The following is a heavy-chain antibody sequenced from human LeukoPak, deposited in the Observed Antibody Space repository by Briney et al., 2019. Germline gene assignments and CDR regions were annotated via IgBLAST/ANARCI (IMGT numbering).Heavy chain of an antibody. CDR1: GDSLSSNSAA. V-gene: IGHV6-1*01. J-gene: IGHJ3*02. CDR3: ARGNGARGNMTTARINRPDVRNAFDI. CDR2: TYYRYQQFK. D-gene: IGHD4-17*01. Sequence: HSQTLSLTCALSGDSLSSNSAAWHWLGQSPARALEGLGRTYYRYQQFKDYAESVKSRISINPDTSTNQFSLQLNSVTPVDTAVYYCARGNGARGNMTTARINRPDVRNAFDIWGQGTMGTVSS.